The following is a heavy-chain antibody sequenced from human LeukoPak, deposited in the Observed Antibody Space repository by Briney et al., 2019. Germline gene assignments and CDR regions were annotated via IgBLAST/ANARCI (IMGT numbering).Heavy chain of an antibody. CDR1: GGSISSYS. D-gene: IGHD5-24*01. J-gene: IGHJ4*02. V-gene: IGHV4-59*01. CDR3: ARGAMTTTSTFDY. CDR2: IYYSGST. Sequence: SETLSLTCTVSGGSISSYSWSWIRQPAGKGLEWIGYIYYSGSTNYNPSLKSRVTISVDTSKNQFSLKLSSVTAADTAVYSCARGAMTTTSTFDYWGQGTLVTVSS.